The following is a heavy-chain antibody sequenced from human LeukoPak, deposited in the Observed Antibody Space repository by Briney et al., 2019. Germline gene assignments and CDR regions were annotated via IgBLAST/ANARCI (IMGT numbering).Heavy chain of an antibody. V-gene: IGHV4-59*08. J-gene: IGHJ4*02. CDR1: GFTFSSYA. Sequence: GSLRLSCAASGFTFSSYAMSWIRQPPGKGLEWIGYIYYSGSTNYNPSLKSRVTISVDASKNQVSLKLSSVTAADTALYYCARGNDYWGQGTLVTVSS. CDR2: IYYSGST. CDR3: ARGNDY.